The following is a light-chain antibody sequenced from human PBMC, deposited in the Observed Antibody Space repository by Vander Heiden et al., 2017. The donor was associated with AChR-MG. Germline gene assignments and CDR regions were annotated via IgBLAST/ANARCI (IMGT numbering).Light chain of an antibody. CDR3: SSYTTTTTVV. J-gene: IGLJ2*01. Sequence: QSALTPPPSVSASPGQSVTISCTGTSTYVGNYDRVSWYQQTPGTAPKLIIYEVSNRPSGVPHRFSGSKSGNTASLTISGLRTEDEADYYCSSYTTTTTVVFGGGTKLTVL. CDR1: STYVGNYDR. V-gene: IGLV2-18*02. CDR2: EVS.